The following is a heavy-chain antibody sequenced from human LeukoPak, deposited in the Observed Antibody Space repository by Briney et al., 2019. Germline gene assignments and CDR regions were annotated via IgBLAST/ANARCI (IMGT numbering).Heavy chain of an antibody. CDR1: GFTFSSYW. CDR2: INSDGSST. CDR3: ARGYDFWSPFDY. Sequence: PGGSLRLSCAASGFTFSSYWMHWVRHAPGKGLVWVSRINSDGSSTSYADSVKGRFTISRDNAKNTLYLQMNSLRAEDTAVYYCARGYDFWSPFDYWGQGTLVTVSS. J-gene: IGHJ4*02. V-gene: IGHV3-74*01. D-gene: IGHD3-3*01.